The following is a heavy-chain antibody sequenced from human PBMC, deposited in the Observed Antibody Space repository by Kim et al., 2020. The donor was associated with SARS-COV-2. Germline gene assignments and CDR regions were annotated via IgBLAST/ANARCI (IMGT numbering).Heavy chain of an antibody. CDR1: GGTLSSST. CDR2: IIPILDKT. D-gene: IGHD3-10*01. CDR3: ARDVGLGGFRFDD. J-gene: IGHJ4*02. V-gene: IGHV1-69*08. Sequence: SVKVSCKASGGTLSSSTISWVRQAPGQGLEWMGRIIPILDKTNYAQNFQGRVTITADKSTRTAYMEVSSLRSEDTAVYYCARDVGLGGFRFDDWGQGTLVTVSS.